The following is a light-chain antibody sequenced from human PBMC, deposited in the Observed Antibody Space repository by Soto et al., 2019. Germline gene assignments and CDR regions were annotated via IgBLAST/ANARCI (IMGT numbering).Light chain of an antibody. Sequence: DIVLTQSPGTLSVSPGERATLSCRASQTISSNYLAWYQQKPGQPPSLLIYGTSSRATGIPDSFSGSGSGTDFTLTISRLEPEYSAIYYCQQYISWTFGQGTKVAIK. CDR2: GTS. V-gene: IGKV3-20*01. J-gene: IGKJ1*01. CDR1: QTISSNY. CDR3: QQYISWT.